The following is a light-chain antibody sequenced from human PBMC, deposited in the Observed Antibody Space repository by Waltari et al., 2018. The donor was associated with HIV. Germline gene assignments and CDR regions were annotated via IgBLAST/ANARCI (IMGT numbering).Light chain of an antibody. J-gene: IGLJ2*01. V-gene: IGLV2-8*01. CDR2: EVS. CDR3: SSYAGSNNLV. Sequence: QSALTQPLSASGSPGQSVTISCTGTSSDVGGYNYLSWYQQHPVKAPKLMIYEVSKRPSGVPDRFSGSKSGNTASLTVSGLQAEDEADYYCSSYAGSNNLVFGGGTKLTVL. CDR1: SSDVGGYNY.